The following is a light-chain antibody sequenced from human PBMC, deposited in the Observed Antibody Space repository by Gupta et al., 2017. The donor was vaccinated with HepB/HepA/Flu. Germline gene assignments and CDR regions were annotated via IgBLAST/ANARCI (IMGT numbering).Light chain of an antibody. V-gene: IGLV2-14*03. J-gene: IGLJ1*01. CDR2: DVS. CDR1: SSDVGGYNY. Sequence: QSALTQPASVSGSPGQSITISCTGTSSDVGGYNYVSWYQQHPGKALKLMIYDVSNRPSGVSNRFSGSKSGNTASLTISGRQAEDDADYYCSSYTSSSNYVFGTGTKVTVL. CDR3: SSYTSSSNYV.